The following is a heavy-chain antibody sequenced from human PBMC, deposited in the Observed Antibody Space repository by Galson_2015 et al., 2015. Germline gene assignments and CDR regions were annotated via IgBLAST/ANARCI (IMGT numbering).Heavy chain of an antibody. J-gene: IGHJ4*02. V-gene: IGHV2-5*02. CDR1: GFSLSTSGVG. CDR3: AHNTHTATLRF. Sequence: PALVKPTQALTLTFTFSGFSLSTSGVGVGWIRQPPGKALEWLALLYWDDDKRYSPSLKSRLTITKDTSKNQVVLTMTNMDPVDTATYYCAHNTHTATLRFWGQGALVTVSS. D-gene: IGHD5-18*01. CDR2: LYWDDDK.